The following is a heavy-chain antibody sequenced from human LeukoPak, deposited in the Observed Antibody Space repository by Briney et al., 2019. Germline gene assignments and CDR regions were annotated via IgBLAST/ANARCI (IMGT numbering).Heavy chain of an antibody. CDR2: IYPGDSDT. J-gene: IGHJ5*02. D-gene: IGHD2-2*01. CDR1: GYSFTSYW. V-gene: IGHV5-51*01. Sequence: GESLKISCKGSGYSFTSYWIGWVRQMPGKGLEWMGIIYPGDSDTRYSPSFQGQVTISADKSISTAYLQWSSLKASDTAMYHCARLGYCSSTSCYFWFDPWGQGTLVTVSS. CDR3: ARLGYCSSTSCYFWFDP.